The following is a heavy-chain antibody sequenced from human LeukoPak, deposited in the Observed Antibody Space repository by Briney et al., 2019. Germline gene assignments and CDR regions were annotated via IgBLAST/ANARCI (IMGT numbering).Heavy chain of an antibody. CDR3: ARRAYCGGDCENYYYYYMDV. CDR2: INPNSGGT. V-gene: IGHV1-2*02. J-gene: IGHJ6*03. Sequence: GASVKVSCKASGYTFTGYYMHWVRQAPGQGLEWMGWINPNSGGTNYAQKFQGRVTMTTDTSTSTAYMELRSLRSDDTAVYYCARRAYCGGDCENYYYYYMDVWGKGTTVTVSS. CDR1: GYTFTGYY. D-gene: IGHD2-21*02.